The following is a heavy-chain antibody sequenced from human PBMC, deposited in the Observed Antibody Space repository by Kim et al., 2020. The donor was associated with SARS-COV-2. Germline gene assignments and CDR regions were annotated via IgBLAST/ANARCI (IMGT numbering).Heavy chain of an antibody. CDR2: MREDGSGI. CDR3: ARGHYGLHV. J-gene: IGHJ6*02. Sequence: GGSLRLSCVASGIDFRNNWMSWVRQPRGKGLEWVAHMREDGSGIDYADSVKGRFTIFRDNAQESLYLHMNSLRVEDTATYYCARGHYGLHVWGQGTTVT. CDR1: GIDFRNNW. V-gene: IGHV3-7*05.